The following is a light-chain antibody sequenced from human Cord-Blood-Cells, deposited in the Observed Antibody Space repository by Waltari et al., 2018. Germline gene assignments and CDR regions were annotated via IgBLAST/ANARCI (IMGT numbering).Light chain of an antibody. CDR2: EVS. Sequence: QSALTQPPSASGSPGPSATIPCTGTSSAVGGYNYVSWYQQHPGKAPKPMIYEVSKRPSGVPDRFSGSKSGNTASLTVSGLQAEDEADYYCSSYAGSNNLVFGGGTKLTVL. V-gene: IGLV2-8*01. CDR1: SSAVGGYNY. J-gene: IGLJ3*02. CDR3: SSYAGSNNLV.